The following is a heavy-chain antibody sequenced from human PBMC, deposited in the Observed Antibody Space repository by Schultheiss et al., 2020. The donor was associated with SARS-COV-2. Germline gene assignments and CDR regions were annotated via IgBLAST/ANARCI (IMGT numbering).Heavy chain of an antibody. CDR2: IYTSGST. V-gene: IGHV4-61*02. Sequence: SETLSLTCTVSGGSISSGGYYWSWIRQHPGKGLEWIGRIYTSGSTNYNPSLKSRVTISVDTSKNQFSLKLSSVTAADTAVYYCAGAGDDYFGSGSPLSFAYWGQGTLVTVSS. CDR1: GGSISSGGYY. D-gene: IGHD3-10*01. CDR3: AGAGDDYFGSGSPLSFAY. J-gene: IGHJ4*02.